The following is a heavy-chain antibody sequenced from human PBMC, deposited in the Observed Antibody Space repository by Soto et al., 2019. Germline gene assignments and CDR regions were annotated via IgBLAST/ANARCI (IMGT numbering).Heavy chain of an antibody. CDR3: ARVISGYCSGGSCWSDPWFDP. Sequence: SETLSLTCTVSGGSISRYYWSWIRQPAGKGRGWMGRIYTRGRTNYNRSLKSRVTMSVDTSKNPSSLKLSSVTAADTAVYYCARVISGYCSGGSCWSDPWFDPWGQGTLVTVSS. J-gene: IGHJ5*02. V-gene: IGHV4-4*07. CDR2: IYTRGRT. CDR1: GGSISRYY. D-gene: IGHD2-15*01.